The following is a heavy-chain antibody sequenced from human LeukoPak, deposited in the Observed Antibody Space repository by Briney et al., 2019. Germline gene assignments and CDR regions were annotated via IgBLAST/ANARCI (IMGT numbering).Heavy chain of an antibody. D-gene: IGHD3-10*01. J-gene: IGHJ1*01. CDR1: GGSFSGYY. Sequence: KPSETLSLTCGVYGGSFSGYYWSWIRQPPGKGLEWIGEINHSGSTNYNPSLKSRVTISVDTSKNQFYLKLSSVTAADTAVYYCARVERTYYGSGSYYDPALYFQHWGQGTLVTVSS. V-gene: IGHV4-34*01. CDR3: ARVERTYYGSGSYYDPALYFQH. CDR2: INHSGST.